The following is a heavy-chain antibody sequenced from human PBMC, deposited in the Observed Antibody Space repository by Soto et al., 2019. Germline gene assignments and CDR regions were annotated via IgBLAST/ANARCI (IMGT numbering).Heavy chain of an antibody. CDR2: ISYDGSNK. J-gene: IGHJ6*03. CDR3: AKGRNYYYYYMDV. CDR1: GFTYSSYG. Sequence: PGGSLRLSCAASGFTYSSYGMHWVRQAPGKGLEWVAVISYDGSNKYYADSVKGRFTISRDNSKNTLYLQMNSLRAEDTAVYYCAKGRNYYYYYMDVWGKGTTVTVSS. V-gene: IGHV3-30*18.